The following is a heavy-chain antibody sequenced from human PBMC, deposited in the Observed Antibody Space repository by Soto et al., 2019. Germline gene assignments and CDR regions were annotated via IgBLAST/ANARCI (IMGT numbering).Heavy chain of an antibody. CDR2: IKQDGSEK. D-gene: IGHD3-10*01. J-gene: IGHJ4*02. V-gene: IGHV3-7*03. CDR3: ARVSGSGSYYHTLDY. Sequence: GGSLRLSCAASGFTFSSYWMSWVRQAPGKGLEWVANIKQDGSEKYYVDSVKGRFTISRDNAKNSLYLQMNSLRAEDTAVYYCARVSGSGSYYHTLDYWGQGTQVTVS. CDR1: GFTFSSYW.